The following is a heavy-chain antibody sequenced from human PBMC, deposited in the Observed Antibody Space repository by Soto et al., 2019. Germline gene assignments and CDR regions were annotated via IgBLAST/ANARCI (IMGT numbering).Heavy chain of an antibody. D-gene: IGHD3-16*02. Sequence: GGSLRLSCAASGFTFSTYGMNWVRQAPGKGLEWLSSISSSSSTIYYADSVKGRFTISRDNAKNSLYLQMNSLRDEDTAVYYCARDKADYDYVWGSYRQYARWFDPWGQGTLVTVSS. J-gene: IGHJ5*02. CDR2: ISSSSSTI. CDR1: GFTFSTYG. CDR3: ARDKADYDYVWGSYRQYARWFDP. V-gene: IGHV3-48*02.